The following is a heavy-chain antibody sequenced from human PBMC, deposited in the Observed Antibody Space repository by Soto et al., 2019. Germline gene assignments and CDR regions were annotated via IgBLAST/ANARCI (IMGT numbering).Heavy chain of an antibody. CDR2: ISWDGGST. D-gene: IGHD6-6*01. V-gene: IGHV3-43*01. J-gene: IGHJ4*02. CDR3: AKEALMYSSYMPAGDRNHVDY. Sequence: EVQLVESGGVVVQPGGSLRLSCAASGFTFDDYTMHWVRQAPGKGLAWVSLISWDGGSTYYADSVKGRFTISRDNSKNSLYLQMNSLRTEDTALYYCAKEALMYSSYMPAGDRNHVDYWGQGTLVTVSS. CDR1: GFTFDDYT.